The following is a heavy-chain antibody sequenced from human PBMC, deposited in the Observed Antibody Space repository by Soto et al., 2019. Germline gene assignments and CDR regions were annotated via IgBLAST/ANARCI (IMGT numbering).Heavy chain of an antibody. V-gene: IGHV4-59*01. CDR2: IYYSGST. CDR1: GGSISSYY. D-gene: IGHD2-15*01. J-gene: IGHJ4*02. Sequence: QVQLQESGPGLVKPSETLSLTCTVSGGSISSYYWSWIRQPPGKGLEWIGYIYYSGSTNYKPSLKSRVTISVDTSKNQFSLKLSSVTAADTAVYYCARGSCSGGSCYSYWGQGTLVTVSS. CDR3: ARGSCSGGSCYSY.